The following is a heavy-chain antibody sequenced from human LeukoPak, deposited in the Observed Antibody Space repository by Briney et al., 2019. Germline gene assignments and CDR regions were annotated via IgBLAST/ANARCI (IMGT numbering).Heavy chain of an antibody. J-gene: IGHJ4*02. CDR1: GFTFSSYA. CDR2: ISGSGGST. Sequence: AGGSLRLSCAASGFTFSSYAMSWVRQAPGKGLEWVSAISGSGGSTYYADSVKGRFTISRDNSKNTLYLQMNSLRAEDTAVYYCAKVFDRDSSSWYYFDYWGQGTLVTVSS. V-gene: IGHV3-23*01. CDR3: AKVFDRDSSSWYYFDY. D-gene: IGHD6-13*01.